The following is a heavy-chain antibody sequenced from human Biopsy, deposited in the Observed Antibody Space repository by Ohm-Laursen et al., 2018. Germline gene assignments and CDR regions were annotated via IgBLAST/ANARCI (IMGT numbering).Heavy chain of an antibody. CDR2: IFNSANT. D-gene: IGHD3-22*01. Sequence: SQTLSLTCTVSGGSISSGGSYWSWIRQRPGKGLEWIGYIFNSANTYYNPSLKNLITISGDTSKNCFSLKLNSVTAADTAVYYCARGDYFDSNGYFWFDPWGQGTLVTVSS. CDR1: GGSISSGGSY. CDR3: ARGDYFDSNGYFWFDP. J-gene: IGHJ5*02. V-gene: IGHV4-31*01.